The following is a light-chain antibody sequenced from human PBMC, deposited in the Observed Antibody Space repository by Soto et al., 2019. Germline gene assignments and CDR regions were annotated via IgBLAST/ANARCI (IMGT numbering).Light chain of an antibody. V-gene: IGKV2-30*02. CDR1: QSRVHSDGNTY. CDR3: MQATYWPWT. J-gene: IGKJ1*01. Sequence: DVLKTQSPLFLPFTLGQPSSMSCRSRQSRVHSDGNTYLNWFQQRPGQSPRRLIYKVSNRDSGVPDRFSGSGSGTDFTLKISRVEAEDVGFYYCMQATYWPWTFGQGTKVDI. CDR2: KVS.